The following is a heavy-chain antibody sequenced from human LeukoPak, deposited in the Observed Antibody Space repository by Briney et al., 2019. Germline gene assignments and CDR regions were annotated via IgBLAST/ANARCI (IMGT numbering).Heavy chain of an antibody. Sequence: PGGSLRLSCAASGFTFSSYEMNWVRQAPGKGLEWVSYISSSGSTIYYADSVKGRLTISRDNAKNSLYLQMNSLRAEDTAVYYCARSESHCSSTSCYAGGNYYYYGMDVWGQGTTVTVSS. CDR2: ISSSGSTI. V-gene: IGHV3-48*03. CDR3: ARSESHCSSTSCYAGGNYYYYGMDV. D-gene: IGHD2-2*01. CDR1: GFTFSSYE. J-gene: IGHJ6*02.